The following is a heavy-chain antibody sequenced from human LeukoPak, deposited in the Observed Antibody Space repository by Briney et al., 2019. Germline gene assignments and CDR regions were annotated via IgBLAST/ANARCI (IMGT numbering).Heavy chain of an antibody. Sequence: GGSPRLSCSASGFTFSSYAMHWVRQAPGKGLEYVSAISSNGINTYYADSVKGRFTISRDNSKGTLDLQMSSLRVEDTAVYYCVKDHDRNWNDKGYFDYWGQGTLVTVSS. CDR2: ISSNGINT. V-gene: IGHV3-64D*09. CDR1: GFTFSSYA. CDR3: VKDHDRNWNDKGYFDY. D-gene: IGHD1-1*01. J-gene: IGHJ4*02.